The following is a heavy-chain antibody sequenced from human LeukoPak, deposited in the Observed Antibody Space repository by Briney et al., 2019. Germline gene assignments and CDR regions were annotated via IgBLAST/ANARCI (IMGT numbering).Heavy chain of an antibody. CDR3: ARGWSPHYYDSSGYYYGY. CDR2: INHSGST. Sequence: SETLSLTCAVYGGSFSGYYWSWIRQPPGKGLEWIWEINHSGSTNYNPSLKSRVTISVDTSKNQFSLKLSSVTAADTAVYYCARGWSPHYYDSSGYYYGYWGQGTLVTVSS. D-gene: IGHD3-22*01. V-gene: IGHV4-34*01. CDR1: GGSFSGYY. J-gene: IGHJ4*02.